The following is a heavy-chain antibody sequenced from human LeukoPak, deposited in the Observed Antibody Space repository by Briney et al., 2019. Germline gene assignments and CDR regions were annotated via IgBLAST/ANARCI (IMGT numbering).Heavy chain of an antibody. CDR2: IYYSGST. D-gene: IGHD3-16*01. CDR3: ARETSQKGAHYMDV. J-gene: IGHJ6*03. V-gene: IGHV4-59*01. CDR1: GGSISSYY. Sequence: PSETLSLTCTVSGGSISSYYWSWIRQPPGMGLEWIGYIYYSGSTNYNPSLKSRVTISVDTSKNQFSLKLSSVTAADTAVYYCARETSQKGAHYMDVWGKGTTVTISS.